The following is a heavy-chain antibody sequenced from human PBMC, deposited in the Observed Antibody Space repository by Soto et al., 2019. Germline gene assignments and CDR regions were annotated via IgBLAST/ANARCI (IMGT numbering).Heavy chain of an antibody. CDR2: IWYDGSNK. J-gene: IGHJ5*02. D-gene: IGHD3-10*01. CDR1: GFTFSSYG. Sequence: QVQLVESGGGVVQPGRSLRLSCAASGFTFSSYGMHWVRQAPGKGLEWVAVIWYDGSNKYYADSVKGRFTISRDNSKNTLYLQMNSLRAEDTAVYYCARDSTVYGSWSYYTFDPWGQGTLVTVSS. V-gene: IGHV3-33*01. CDR3: ARDSTVYGSWSYYTFDP.